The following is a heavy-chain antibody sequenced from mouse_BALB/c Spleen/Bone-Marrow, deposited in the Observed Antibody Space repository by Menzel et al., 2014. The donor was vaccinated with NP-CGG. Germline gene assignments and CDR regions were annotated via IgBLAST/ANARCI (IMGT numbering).Heavy chain of an antibody. J-gene: IGHJ2*01. Sequence: EVKLMESGGGLVQPGGSLRLSCEASGFTFTDFYMNWVRQPPGKALEWLGFIRNKANGYTTEYSASVEGRFTISRDNSQSILYLQMNTLRAEDSATYYCARDVGRLLFDYWGQGTTLTVSS. CDR3: ARDVGRLLFDY. CDR1: GFTFTDFY. D-gene: IGHD1-2*01. V-gene: IGHV7-3*02. CDR2: IRNKANGYTT.